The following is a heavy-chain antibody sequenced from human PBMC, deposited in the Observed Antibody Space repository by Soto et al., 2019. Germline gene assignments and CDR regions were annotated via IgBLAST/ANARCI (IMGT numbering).Heavy chain of an antibody. CDR3: ARRGDSSGYYNDPYYFDY. D-gene: IGHD3-22*01. CDR1: GFTFSSYW. J-gene: IGHJ4*02. Sequence: GGSLRLSCAASGFTFSSYWMSWVRQAPGKGLEWVANIKQDGSEKYYVDSVKGRFTISRDNAKNSLYLQMNSLRAEDTAVYYCARRGDSSGYYNDPYYFDYWGQGTLVTVSS. CDR2: IKQDGSEK. V-gene: IGHV3-7*03.